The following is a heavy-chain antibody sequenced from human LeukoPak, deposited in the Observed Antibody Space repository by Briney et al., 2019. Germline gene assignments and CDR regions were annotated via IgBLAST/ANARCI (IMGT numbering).Heavy chain of an antibody. CDR3: ARDHYDILTGYLY. J-gene: IGHJ4*02. D-gene: IGHD3-9*01. V-gene: IGHV3-74*01. Sequence: GGSLRLSCAASGFTFSSYWMHWVRQAPGKGLVWVSRINSDGSSTSYADSVKGRFTISRDNAQNTLYLQMNSLRAEDTAVYYCARDHYDILTGYLYWGQGTLVTVSS. CDR2: INSDGSST. CDR1: GFTFSSYW.